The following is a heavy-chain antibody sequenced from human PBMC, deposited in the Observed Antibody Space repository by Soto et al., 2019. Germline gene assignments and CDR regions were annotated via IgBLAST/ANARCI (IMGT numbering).Heavy chain of an antibody. CDR2: INHSGST. V-gene: IGHV4-34*01. D-gene: IGHD3-22*01. CDR3: ARWNSSGYYFDY. J-gene: IGHJ4*02. CDR1: GGSFSGYY. Sequence: TSETLSLTCAVYGGSFSGYYWSWIRQPPGKGLEWIGEINHSGSTNYNPSLKSRVTISVDTSKNQFSLKLSSVTAADTAVYYCARWNSSGYYFDYWGQGTLVTVSS.